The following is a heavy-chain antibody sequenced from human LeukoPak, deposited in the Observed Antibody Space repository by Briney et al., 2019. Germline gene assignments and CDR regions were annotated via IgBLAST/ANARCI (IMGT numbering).Heavy chain of an antibody. Sequence: PGRSLRLSCAASGFTFSSYGMHWVRQAPDKGLEWVAVIWYDGNNKYYADSVKGRFTISRDNSKNTLYLQMNSLRAEDTAVYYCAKDRGYTTMVRYYFDYWGQGALVTVSS. J-gene: IGHJ4*02. CDR3: AKDRGYTTMVRYYFDY. CDR1: GFTFSSYG. CDR2: IWYDGNNK. D-gene: IGHD5-18*01. V-gene: IGHV3-33*06.